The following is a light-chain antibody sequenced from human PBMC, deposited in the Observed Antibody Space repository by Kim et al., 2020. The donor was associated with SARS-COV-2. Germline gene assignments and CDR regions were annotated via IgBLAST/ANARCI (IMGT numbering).Light chain of an antibody. J-gene: IGKJ2*01. CDR3: QHRRTWPLT. Sequence: EIVLTQSPGTLSSSPGERVTLSCRASQSVSNNYLAWYQQKPGQTPRLLIYGASYRATGIPARFSGSGSGTDFTLTISSLEPEDFAVYYCQHRRTWPLTFGQGTKLEI. CDR2: GAS. CDR1: QSVSNNY. V-gene: IGKV3D-20*02.